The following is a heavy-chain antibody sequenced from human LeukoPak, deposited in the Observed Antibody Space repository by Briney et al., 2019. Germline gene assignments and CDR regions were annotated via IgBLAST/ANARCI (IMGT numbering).Heavy chain of an antibody. CDR1: GYTFTSYA. D-gene: IGHD6-19*01. CDR3: ARGPTAVAGTRFDY. Sequence: ASVKVSCKASGYTFTSYAMHWVRQAPGQRLEWMGWINAGNGNTKYSQKFQGRVTITRDTSASTAYMELSSLRSEDTAVYYCARGPTAVAGTRFDYWGQGTLVTVSS. CDR2: INAGNGNT. V-gene: IGHV1-3*01. J-gene: IGHJ4*02.